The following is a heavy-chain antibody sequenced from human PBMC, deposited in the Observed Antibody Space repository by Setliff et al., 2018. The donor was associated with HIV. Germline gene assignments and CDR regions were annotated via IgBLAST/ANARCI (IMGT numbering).Heavy chain of an antibody. Sequence: PGGSLRLSCAASGFTFSNYGMSWVRLSPGKGLEWVSYISDSSRTIFYADSLKGRFTISRDNAENSLYLQMNSLRVDDTAVYYCAKDYDYGGQFDYWGQGTLVTVSS. CDR3: AKDYDYGGQFDY. V-gene: IGHV3-48*01. CDR2: ISDSSRTI. D-gene: IGHD4-17*01. J-gene: IGHJ4*02. CDR1: GFTFSNYG.